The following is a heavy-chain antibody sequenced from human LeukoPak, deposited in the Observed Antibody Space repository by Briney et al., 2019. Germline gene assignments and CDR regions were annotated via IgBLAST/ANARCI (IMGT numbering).Heavy chain of an antibody. CDR3: AREGIAVADPAFDI. CDR2: INPNSGGT. J-gene: IGHJ3*02. CDR1: GYTFTGYY. V-gene: IGHV1-2*06. Sequence: ASVKVSCKASGYTFTGYYMHWVRQAPGQGLEWMGRINPNSGGTNYAQKFQGRVTMTRDTSIGTAYMELSRLRSDDTAVYYCAREGIAVADPAFDIWGQGTMVTVSS. D-gene: IGHD6-19*01.